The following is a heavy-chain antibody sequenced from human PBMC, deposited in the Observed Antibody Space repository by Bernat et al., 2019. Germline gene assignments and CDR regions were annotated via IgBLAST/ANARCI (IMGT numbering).Heavy chain of an antibody. CDR2: IKEDGSGK. CDR3: TSVIQGDRYYSVNY. D-gene: IGHD3-22*01. V-gene: IGHV3-7*01. CDR1: GFTFSLYW. Sequence: EVQLVESGGGLVQPGGSLRLSCAASGFTFSLYWMSWVRQAPGKGLEWVANIKEDGSGKFFVESVRGRFTISRDNAKNSLYLQMNSLTAEDTAVYYCTSVIQGDRYYSVNYWGLGTLVTVSS. J-gene: IGHJ4*02.